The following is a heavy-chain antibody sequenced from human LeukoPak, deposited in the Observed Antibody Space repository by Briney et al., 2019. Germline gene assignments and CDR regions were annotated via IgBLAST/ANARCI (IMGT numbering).Heavy chain of an antibody. V-gene: IGHV3-48*03. CDR3: ARGGGSSWCLDC. CDR2: ISTSDTTI. Sequence: SGGSLRLSCAASGFTFSSYEMNWVRQAPGKGLEWVSYISTSDTTIYYADSVKGRFTISRDNAKNSLYLQMNSLRVEDTAVYYCARGGGSSWCLDCWGQGTLVTVSS. CDR1: GFTFSSYE. J-gene: IGHJ4*02. D-gene: IGHD6-13*01.